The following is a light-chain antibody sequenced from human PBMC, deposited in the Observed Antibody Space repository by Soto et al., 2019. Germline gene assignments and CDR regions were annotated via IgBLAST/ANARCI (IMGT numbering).Light chain of an antibody. CDR1: QSVSSN. Sequence: EIVMTQSPATLSLSPGERATLSCRASQSVSSNLAWYQHKPGQPPRLLIYGASTRATGVPARFSGSGSGTEFTLTISSLQSEDFAVYYCQQSNIWAFTFGPGTKVDIK. V-gene: IGKV3-15*01. CDR3: QQSNIWAFT. CDR2: GAS. J-gene: IGKJ3*01.